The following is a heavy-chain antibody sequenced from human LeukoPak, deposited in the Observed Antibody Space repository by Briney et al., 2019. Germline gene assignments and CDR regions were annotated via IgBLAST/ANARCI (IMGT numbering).Heavy chain of an antibody. D-gene: IGHD3-16*01. CDR1: GGSFSNYD. V-gene: IGHV4-34*01. CDR3: ARQYYGYSGGGLDY. Sequence: SETLSLTCGVYGGSFSNYDWNWIRQPPGKGLEWIGEINHSGSTSYNPSLKSRVTISVDTSENQFSLKLNSVTAADTALYYCARQYYGYSGGGLDYWGQGTLVTVSS. J-gene: IGHJ4*02. CDR2: INHSGST.